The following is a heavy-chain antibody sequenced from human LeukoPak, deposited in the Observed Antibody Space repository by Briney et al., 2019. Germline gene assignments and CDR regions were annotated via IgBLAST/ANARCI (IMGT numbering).Heavy chain of an antibody. CDR2: ISYDGINQ. CDR3: TLTTFGVVYYFDY. J-gene: IGHJ4*01. D-gene: IGHD1/OR15-1a*01. V-gene: IGHV3-30*04. Sequence: PGRSLRLSCATSGFTFSSYAMHWVRQAPGKGLEWVALISYDGINQYYADSVKGRFIISRDNSKNTLYLQLNSLRLEDTAVYYCTLTTFGVVYYFDYWGHGTLVTVSS. CDR1: GFTFSSYA.